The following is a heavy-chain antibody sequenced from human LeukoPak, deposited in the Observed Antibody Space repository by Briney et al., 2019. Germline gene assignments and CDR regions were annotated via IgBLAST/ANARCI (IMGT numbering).Heavy chain of an antibody. Sequence: GGSLRLSCAASGFTFDDYGMSWVRQAPGKGLEWVSGINWNGGSTGYADSVKGRFTISRDNSKNTLYLQMNSLRAEDTAVYYCAKGHFVGAIVGATTGPFDYWGQGTLVTVSS. CDR3: AKGHFVGAIVGATTGPFDY. D-gene: IGHD1-26*01. CDR1: GFTFDDYG. CDR2: INWNGGST. J-gene: IGHJ4*02. V-gene: IGHV3-20*04.